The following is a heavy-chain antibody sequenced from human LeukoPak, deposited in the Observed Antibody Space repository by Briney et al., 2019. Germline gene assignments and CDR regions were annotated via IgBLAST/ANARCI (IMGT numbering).Heavy chain of an antibody. D-gene: IGHD3-22*01. CDR3: ARDSNYDSSGYPGVAGYYFDY. CDR2: IIPILGIA. J-gene: IGHJ4*02. Sequence: ASVKVSCKASGGTFSSYAISWVRQAPGQGLEWMGRIIPILGIANYAQKFQGRVTITADKSTSTAYMELSSLRSEDTAVYYCARDSNYDSSGYPGVAGYYFDYWGQGTLVTVSS. V-gene: IGHV1-69*04. CDR1: GGTFSSYA.